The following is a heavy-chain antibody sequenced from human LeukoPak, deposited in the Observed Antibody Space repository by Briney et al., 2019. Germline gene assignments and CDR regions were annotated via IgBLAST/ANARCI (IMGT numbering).Heavy chain of an antibody. CDR2: ISGSGGST. Sequence: PGASLRLSCAASGFTFSSYAMSWVRQAPGKGLEWVSAISGSGGSTYYADSMKGRFTISRDNSKNTLYLQMNSLRAEDTAVYYCAKDTYYYDSSGYYPFDYWGQGTLVTVSS. D-gene: IGHD3-22*01. CDR3: AKDTYYYDSSGYYPFDY. J-gene: IGHJ4*02. CDR1: GFTFSSYA. V-gene: IGHV3-23*01.